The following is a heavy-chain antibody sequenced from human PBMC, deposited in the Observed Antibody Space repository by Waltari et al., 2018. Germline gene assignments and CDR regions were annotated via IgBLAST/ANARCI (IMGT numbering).Heavy chain of an antibody. V-gene: IGHV3-21*01. D-gene: IGHD6-13*01. CDR2: ISSSSSYI. CDR1: GFTFSSYI. J-gene: IGHJ4*02. Sequence: EVQLVESGGGLVKPGGSLRLSCAASGFTFSSYIMKCVRPSPGKGLEWVSSISSSSSYIYYADSVKGRFTISRDNAKNSLYLQMNSLRAEDTAVYYCARDQEESEAAAGTAFDYWGQGTLVTVSS. CDR3: ARDQEESEAAAGTAFDY.